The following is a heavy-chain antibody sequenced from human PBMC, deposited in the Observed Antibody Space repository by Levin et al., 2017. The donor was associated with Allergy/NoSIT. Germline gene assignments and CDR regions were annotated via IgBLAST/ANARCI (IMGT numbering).Heavy chain of an antibody. CDR2: IDGRGIGT. J-gene: IGHJ4*02. V-gene: IGHV3-23*01. CDR1: GFTFTNYA. Sequence: GGSLRLSCAASGFTFTNYAMAWVRQVSGKGLEWVSGIDGRGIGTYYADSVKGRFTISRDNSKNTLFLQMNSLRADDTAIYYCAKDATGMTVGVGQWGQGTLVTVSS. CDR3: AKDATGMTVGVGQ. D-gene: IGHD1-1*01.